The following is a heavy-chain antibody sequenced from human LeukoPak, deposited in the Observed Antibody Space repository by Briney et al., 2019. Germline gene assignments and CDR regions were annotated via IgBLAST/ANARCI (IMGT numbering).Heavy chain of an antibody. V-gene: IGHV3-23*01. CDR3: ARLSYGLGGYDDYYYYGMDV. J-gene: IGHJ6*02. CDR1: GFTFSSYA. CDR2: ISAGADVI. D-gene: IGHD5-12*01. Sequence: GGSLRLSCAASGFTFSSYAMSWVRQAPGKGLEWVSGISAGADVIYYADSVKGRFTISRDNAKNSLYLQMNSLRAEDTAVYYCARLSYGLGGYDDYYYYGMDVWGQGTTVTVSS.